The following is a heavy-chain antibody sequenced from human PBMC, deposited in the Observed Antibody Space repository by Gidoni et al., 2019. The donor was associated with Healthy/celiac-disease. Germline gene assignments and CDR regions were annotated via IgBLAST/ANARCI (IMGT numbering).Heavy chain of an antibody. Sequence: QVQLQESGPGLVKPSQTLSLTCTVSGGSISSGGYYWSWIRQHPGKGLEWIGYIYYSGSTYYNPSLKSRVTISVDTSKNQFSLKLSSVTAADTAVYYCARDREYSSSSYYYGMDVWGQGTTVTVSS. V-gene: IGHV4-31*03. CDR1: GGSISSGGYY. D-gene: IGHD6-6*01. CDR3: ARDREYSSSSYYYGMDV. CDR2: IYYSGST. J-gene: IGHJ6*02.